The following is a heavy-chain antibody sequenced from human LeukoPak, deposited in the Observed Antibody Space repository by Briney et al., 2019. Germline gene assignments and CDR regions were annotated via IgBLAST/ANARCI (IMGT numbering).Heavy chain of an antibody. CDR2: IIPIFGIA. Sequence: GASVKVSCKASGCTFSSYAISWVRQAPGQGLEWMGGIIPIFGIANYAQKFQGRVTITADKSTSTAYMELSSLRSEDTAVYYCATYVNTAMVDDYWGQGTLVTVSS. CDR3: ATYVNTAMVDDY. CDR1: GCTFSSYA. J-gene: IGHJ4*02. V-gene: IGHV1-69*10. D-gene: IGHD5-18*01.